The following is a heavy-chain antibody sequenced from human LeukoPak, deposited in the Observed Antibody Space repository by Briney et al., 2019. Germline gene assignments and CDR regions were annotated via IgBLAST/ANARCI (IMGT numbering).Heavy chain of an antibody. D-gene: IGHD3-10*01. CDR3: AKIESSRGLWFGD. CDR1: GFTFSSYA. J-gene: IGHJ4*02. CDR2: ISGSGGST. Sequence: GGSLRLSCAASGFTFSSYAMSWVRQAPGQGLERVSAISGSGGSTYYADSVKGRFTISRDNSKNTLYLQMNSLRAEDTAVYYCAKIESSRGLWFGDWGQGTLVTVSS. V-gene: IGHV3-23*01.